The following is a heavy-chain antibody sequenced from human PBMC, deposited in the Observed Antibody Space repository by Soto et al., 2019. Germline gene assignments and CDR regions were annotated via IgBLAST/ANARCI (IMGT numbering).Heavy chain of an antibody. Sequence: PGGSLRLSCAASGFTFSHYVLSWVRRAPGGGLEWVSSISGSGSSVYLADSVRGRFAMSRDLSTNTVSLQMNSLTVEDTAIYYCAKVRASYLSASYFYYGLEVWGQGTTVTVSS. CDR3: AKVRASYLSASYFYYGLEV. V-gene: IGHV3-23*01. D-gene: IGHD2-21*01. CDR1: GFTFSHYV. CDR2: ISGSGSSV. J-gene: IGHJ6*02.